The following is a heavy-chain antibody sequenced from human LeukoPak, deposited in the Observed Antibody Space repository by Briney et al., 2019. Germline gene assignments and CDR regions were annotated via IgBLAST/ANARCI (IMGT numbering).Heavy chain of an antibody. J-gene: IGHJ4*02. V-gene: IGHV1-2*02. CDR3: AKGAKNRIVGATLLYFDY. D-gene: IGHD1-26*01. CDR2: INPNSGGT. CDR1: GYTFTGYY. Sequence: ASVKVSCKTSGYTFTGYYMHWVRQAPGQGLEWMGWINPNSGGTNYAQKFQGRVTMTRDTSISTAYMELSRLRAEDTAVYSCAKGAKNRIVGATLLYFDYWGQGTLVTVSS.